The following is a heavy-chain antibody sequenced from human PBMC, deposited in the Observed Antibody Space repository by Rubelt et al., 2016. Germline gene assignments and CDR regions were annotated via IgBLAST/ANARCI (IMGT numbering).Heavy chain of an antibody. Sequence: QVQLQESGPGLVKPSETLSLTCTVSGGSISDYYCNWIRQPPGKGLEWIGSIYYSGSTYYNPSLKSRVTMSLETSKNQFSLILSSVTAVDTAVYYCARCSSSDCQGFDLWGRGTLVTVSS. CDR2: IYYSGST. V-gene: IGHV4-59*04. CDR1: GGSISDYY. D-gene: IGHD6-19*01. CDR3: ARCSSSDCQGFDL. J-gene: IGHJ2*01.